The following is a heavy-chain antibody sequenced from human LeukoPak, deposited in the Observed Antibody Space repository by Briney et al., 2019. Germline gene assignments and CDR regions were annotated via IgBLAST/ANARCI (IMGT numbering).Heavy chain of an antibody. V-gene: IGHV4-30-4*01. CDR3: ARAPGIAAAGHHYYYGMDV. J-gene: IGHJ6*02. CDR1: GVSISSGDYY. Sequence: PSETLSLTCTVSGVSISSGDYYWSWIRQPPGKGLEWIGYIYYSGSTYYNPSLKSRVTISVDTSKNQFSLKLSSVTAADTAVYYCARAPGIAAAGHHYYYGMDVWGQGTTVTVSS. D-gene: IGHD6-13*01. CDR2: IYYSGST.